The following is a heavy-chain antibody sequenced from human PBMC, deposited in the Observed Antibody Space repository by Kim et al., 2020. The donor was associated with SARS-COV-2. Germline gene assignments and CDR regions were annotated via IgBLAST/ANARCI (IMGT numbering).Heavy chain of an antibody. J-gene: IGHJ4*02. CDR2: ISSSSSYI. CDR1: GFTFSSYS. Sequence: GGSLRLSCAASGFTFSSYSMNWVRQAPGKGLEWVSSISSSSSYIYYADSVKGRFTISRDNAKNSLYLQMNSLRAEDTAVYYCARDFVRFVGDYHRRFGCLADYWGQGTLVTVSS. D-gene: IGHD4-17*01. V-gene: IGHV3-21*01. CDR3: ARDFVRFVGDYHRRFGCLADY.